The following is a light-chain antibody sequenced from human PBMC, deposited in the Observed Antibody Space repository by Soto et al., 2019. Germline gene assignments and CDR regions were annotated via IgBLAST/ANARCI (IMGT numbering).Light chain of an antibody. CDR1: QSALDSSNNKNY. V-gene: IGKV4-1*01. Sequence: DIVMTQSPDSLAVSLGERATINCKSSQSALDSSNNKNYLAWYQQKPGQPPKLLIYWASTRESGVPDRFSGSGSGTDFALTISSLQAEDVAVYYCQQYYSTPYTFGQGTKLQIK. J-gene: IGKJ2*01. CDR3: QQYYSTPYT. CDR2: WAS.